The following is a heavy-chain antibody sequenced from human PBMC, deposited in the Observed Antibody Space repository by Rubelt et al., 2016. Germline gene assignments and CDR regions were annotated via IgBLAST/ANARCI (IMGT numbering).Heavy chain of an antibody. J-gene: IGHJ5*02. V-gene: IGHV3-48*04. CDR1: GFTFSSYA. D-gene: IGHD2-15*01. Sequence: EVQLVESGGGLVQPGGSLRLSCAASGFTFSSYAMNWVRQAPGKGLEWVSYISSSSSTIYYADSVKDRLPISRDNAKKSLYLQMNSRRAEDTAVYYCARLGYCSGGSCSWGQGTLVTVSS. CDR2: ISSSSSTI. CDR3: ARLGYCSGGSCS.